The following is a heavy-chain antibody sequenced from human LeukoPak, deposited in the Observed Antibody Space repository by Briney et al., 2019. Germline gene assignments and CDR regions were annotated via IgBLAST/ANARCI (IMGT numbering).Heavy chain of an antibody. CDR2: ISSIGSTI. CDR1: GFTFSSYE. V-gene: IGHV3-48*03. D-gene: IGHD2-2*01. J-gene: IGHJ6*02. CDR3: ARDRCSSTSCATSPANYYYYGMDV. Sequence: GGSLRLSCAASGFTFSSYEMNWVRQAPGKGLEWVSYISSIGSTIYYADSVKGRFTISRDNAKNSLYLQMNSLRAEDTAVYYCARDRCSSTSCATSPANYYYYGMDVWGQGTTVTVSS.